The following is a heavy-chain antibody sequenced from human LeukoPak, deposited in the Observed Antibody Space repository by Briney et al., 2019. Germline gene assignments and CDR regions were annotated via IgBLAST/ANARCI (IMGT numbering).Heavy chain of an antibody. Sequence: PGGSLRLSCAASGFTFSNFEMTWVRQAPAKGLELVSYISGSGSAIYYGDSVKGRFTISRDNAKNSLYLQMNNLRAEDTAVYYCVSDAFDIWGQGTMVTVSS. J-gene: IGHJ3*02. CDR1: GFTFSNFE. CDR2: ISGSGSAI. CDR3: VSDAFDI. V-gene: IGHV3-48*03.